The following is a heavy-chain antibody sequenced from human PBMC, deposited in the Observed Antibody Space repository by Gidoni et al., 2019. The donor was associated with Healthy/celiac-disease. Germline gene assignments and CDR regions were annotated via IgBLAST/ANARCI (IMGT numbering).Heavy chain of an antibody. V-gene: IGHV1-8*01. CDR2: MNPNSGNT. J-gene: IGHJ6*02. CDR3: ARWEGNYGMDV. Sequence: QVHLVQSGAEVKKPRASVKVSCTASVYTFTSYDINWVRQATGQGLEWMGWMNPNSGNTGYAQKFKGRVTMTRNTSISTAYMELSNLRSEDTAVYYCARWEGNYGMDVWGQGTTVTVSS. D-gene: IGHD1-26*01. CDR1: VYTFTSYD.